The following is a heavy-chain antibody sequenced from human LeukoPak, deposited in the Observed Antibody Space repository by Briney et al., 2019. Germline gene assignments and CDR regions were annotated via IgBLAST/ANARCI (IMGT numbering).Heavy chain of an antibody. J-gene: IGHJ3*02. V-gene: IGHV3-7*01. CDR3: ARDFGPSTAAWGAFDI. D-gene: IGHD6-6*01. CDR1: GFTFDKYF. CDR2: IKDDGSGE. Sequence: GGSLRLSCATSGFTFDKYFIHWVRQTPGKGLEWVADIKDDGSGEYYVDSVKGRFTISRDNAKKSLYLQMNSLRAEDTAVYYCARDFGPSTAAWGAFDIWAQGTMVIVSS.